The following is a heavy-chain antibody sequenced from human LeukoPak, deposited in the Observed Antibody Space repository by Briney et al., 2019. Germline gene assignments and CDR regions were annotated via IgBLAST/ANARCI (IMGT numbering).Heavy chain of an antibody. J-gene: IGHJ6*02. CDR2: IWSDGNNK. Sequence: GRSLRLSCAASGFTFSRYGMHWVRQAPGKGLEWVAVIWSDGNNKEHGDSVEGRFTISRDNSKNTLYLQMNSLRAEDTAMYYCARDYCSSISCMDAWGQGTTVTVSS. CDR3: ARDYCSSISCMDA. CDR1: GFTFSRYG. D-gene: IGHD2-2*01. V-gene: IGHV3-33*01.